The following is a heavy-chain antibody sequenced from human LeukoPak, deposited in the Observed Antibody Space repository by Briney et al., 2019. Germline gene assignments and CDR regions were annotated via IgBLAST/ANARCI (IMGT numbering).Heavy chain of an antibody. V-gene: IGHV3-23*01. CDR2: ISGSGGST. J-gene: IGHJ6*02. CDR1: GFSFSNYG. Sequence: GGSLRLSCAASGFSFSNYGMSWVRQAPGKGLEWVSAISGSGGSTFYADSVKGRFTVSRDNSKNTLYLQMNSLSAEDTAVYYCAKYCISSSCYPGSYYGMDVWGQGTTVTVSS. CDR3: AKYCISSSCYPGSYYGMDV. D-gene: IGHD2-2*01.